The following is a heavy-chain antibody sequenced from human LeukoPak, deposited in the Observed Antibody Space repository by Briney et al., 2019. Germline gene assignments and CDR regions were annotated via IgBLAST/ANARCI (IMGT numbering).Heavy chain of an antibody. D-gene: IGHD2-2*01. CDR3: ARRPEYQLGAFDI. V-gene: IGHV4-59*01. CDR2: IYCSGST. CDR1: GGSISSYY. Sequence: SGTLTLTCTVSGGSISSYYWSWIRQPPGKGLKWIGYIYCSGSTNYNPSLKSRVTISVDTSKNLFSLKLSSVCAADTAVYYCARRPEYQLGAFDIWGQGTMVTVSS. J-gene: IGHJ3*02.